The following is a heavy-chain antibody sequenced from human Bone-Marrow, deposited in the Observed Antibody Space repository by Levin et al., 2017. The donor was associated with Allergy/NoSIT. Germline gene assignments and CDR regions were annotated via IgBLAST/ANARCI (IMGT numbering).Heavy chain of an antibody. V-gene: IGHV3-30*03. CDR1: GFTFNNYG. CDR3: ARDLDTSELFDS. D-gene: IGHD1-1*01. CDR2: ISYDGSNK. J-gene: IGHJ4*02. Sequence: GESLKISCAASGFTFNNYGMHWVRQAPGKGLEWVAVISYDGSNKYYADSVKDRFTISRDQSKNTLYLQMNSLRAEDTAVYYCARDLDTSELFDSWGQGTLVTVAS.